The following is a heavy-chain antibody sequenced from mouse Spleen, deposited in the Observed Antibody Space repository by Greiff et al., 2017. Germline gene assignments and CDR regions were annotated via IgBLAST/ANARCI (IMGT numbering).Heavy chain of an antibody. J-gene: IGHJ4*01. V-gene: IGHV14-3*01. CDR2: IDPANGNT. Sequence: VQLKESVAELVRPGASVKLSCTASGFNIKNTYMHWVKQRPEQGLEWIGRIDPANGNTKYAPKFQGKATITADTSSNTAYLQLSSLTSEDTAIYYCARDYGSSPYAMDYWGQGTSVTVSS. CDR3: ARDYGSSPYAMDY. D-gene: IGHD1-1*01. CDR1: GFNIKNTY.